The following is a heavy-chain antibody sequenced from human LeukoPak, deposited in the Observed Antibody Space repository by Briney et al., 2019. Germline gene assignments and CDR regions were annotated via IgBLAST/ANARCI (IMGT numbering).Heavy chain of an antibody. J-gene: IGHJ3*02. CDR3: ARDGTAVVVVAATHRAFDI. CDR2: IIPIFGTA. Sequence: SVKVSCKASGGTFSSYAISWVRQAPGQGLEWMGRIIPIFGTANYAQKFQGRVTITTDESTSTAYMELSSLRSEDTAVYHCARDGTAVVVVAATHRAFDIWGQGTMVTVSS. V-gene: IGHV1-69*05. CDR1: GGTFSSYA. D-gene: IGHD2-15*01.